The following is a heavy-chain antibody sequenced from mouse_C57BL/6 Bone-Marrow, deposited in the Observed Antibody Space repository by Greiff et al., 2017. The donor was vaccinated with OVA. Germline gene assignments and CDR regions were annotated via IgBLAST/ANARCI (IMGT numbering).Heavy chain of an antibody. CDR2: IDPENGDT. J-gene: IGHJ2*01. CDR3: TLYGNYGY. Sequence: VQLKQSGAELVRPGASVKLSCTASGFNIKDDYMHWVKQRPEQGLEWIGWIDPENGDTEYASKFQGKATITADTSSNTAYLQLSSLTSEDTAFYYCTLYGNYGYWGQGTTLTVSS. V-gene: IGHV14-4*01. CDR1: GFNIKDDY. D-gene: IGHD2-1*01.